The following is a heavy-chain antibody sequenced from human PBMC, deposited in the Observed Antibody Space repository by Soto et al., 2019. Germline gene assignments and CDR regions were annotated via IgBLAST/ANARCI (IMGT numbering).Heavy chain of an antibody. Sequence: SETLSLTCAVYGGSFSGYYWSWIRQPPGKGLEWIGEINHSGSTNYNPSLKSRVTISVDTSKNQFSLKLSSVTAADTAVYYCAREDVVVPAAKFDYWGQGTLVTVSS. V-gene: IGHV4-34*01. CDR2: INHSGST. D-gene: IGHD2-2*01. CDR3: AREDVVVPAAKFDY. CDR1: GGSFSGYY. J-gene: IGHJ4*02.